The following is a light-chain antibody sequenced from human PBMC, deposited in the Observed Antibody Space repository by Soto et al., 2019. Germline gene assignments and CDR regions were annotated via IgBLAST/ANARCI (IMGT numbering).Light chain of an antibody. V-gene: IGLV2-14*01. CDR3: SSYTSSSTLL. CDR1: SSDVGRYNH. CDR2: DVS. J-gene: IGLJ2*01. Sequence: QSVPTQPASVSGSPGQSITISCTGTSSDVGRYNHVSWYQQHPGKAPKLMIYDVSNRPSGVSNRFSGSKSGNTASLTISGLQAEDEADYYCSSYTSSSTLLFGGGTKLTVL.